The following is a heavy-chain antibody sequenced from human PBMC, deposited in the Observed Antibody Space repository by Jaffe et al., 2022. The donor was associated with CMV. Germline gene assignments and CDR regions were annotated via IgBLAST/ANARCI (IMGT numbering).Heavy chain of an antibody. CDR3: ARVAVPAADNYYYYYYMDV. CDR1: GFTVSSNY. V-gene: IGHV3-53*02. J-gene: IGHJ6*03. CDR2: IYSGGST. Sequence: EVQLVETGGGLIQPGGSLRLSCAASGFTVSSNYMSWVRQAPGKGLEWVSVIYSGGSTYYADSVKGRFTISRDNSKNTLYLQMNSLRAEDTAVYYCARVAVPAADNYYYYYYMDVWGKGTTVTVSS. D-gene: IGHD2-2*01.